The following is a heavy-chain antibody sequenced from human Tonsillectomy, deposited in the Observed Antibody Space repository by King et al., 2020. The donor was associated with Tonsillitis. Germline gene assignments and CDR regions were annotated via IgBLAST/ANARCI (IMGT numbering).Heavy chain of an antibody. CDR3: TTAGISGIRYWYCGLDV. CDR1: ELTFSNAW. D-gene: IGHD1-20*01. Sequence: VQLVQSGGGLVMPGGSLRLSCTVSELTFSNAWMSWVRQAPGKGLEWVGRIKSEIDGGTTDYAAPVKDRYIISRDDSRNTLYLQMNSRITEDTAVYFCTTAGISGIRYWYCGLDVWSQGSSVTVSS. J-gene: IGHJ6*02. CDR2: IKSEIDGGTT. V-gene: IGHV3-15*01.